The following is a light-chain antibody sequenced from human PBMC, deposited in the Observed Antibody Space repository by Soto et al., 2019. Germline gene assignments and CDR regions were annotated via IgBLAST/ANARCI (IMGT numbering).Light chain of an antibody. Sequence: EIVVTQSPATLSVSPGEKSTLSCRASQSVSSNFAWYQQKPGQAPRLLIYGASTRASGLPARFSGSGSGTEFTLTISSLQSEDFAVYYCQQYYKWPPRITFGQGTRLEIK. CDR2: GAS. CDR1: QSVSSN. J-gene: IGKJ5*01. V-gene: IGKV3-15*01. CDR3: QQYYKWPPRIT.